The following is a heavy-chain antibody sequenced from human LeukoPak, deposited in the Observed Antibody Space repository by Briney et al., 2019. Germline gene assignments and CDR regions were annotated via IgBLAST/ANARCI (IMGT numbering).Heavy chain of an antibody. V-gene: IGHV4-59*08. CDR3: ARHVRYYDILTGLTSYYFDY. J-gene: IGHJ4*02. CDR2: IYYSGST. CDR1: GGSISSYY. Sequence: SETLSLTCTVSGGSISSYYWSWIRQPPGKGLEGIGYIYYSGSTNYNPSLKSRVTISGDTSKNQFSLKLSSVTAADTAVYYCARHVRYYDILTGLTSYYFDYWGQGTLVTVSS. D-gene: IGHD3-9*01.